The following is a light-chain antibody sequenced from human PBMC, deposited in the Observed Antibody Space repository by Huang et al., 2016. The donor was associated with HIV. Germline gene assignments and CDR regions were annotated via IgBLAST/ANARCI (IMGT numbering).Light chain of an antibody. V-gene: IGKV3-20*01. CDR1: QNITNNF. J-gene: IGKJ4*01. Sequence: DIVLTQSPGTLSLSPRESAALSCRASQNITNNFLAWYHQRSGQTPRLLIYGASNRAMGIPDRFSGSGSGTDFTLIISRLEPQDSAVYYCQQYLSSPLTFGGGTNVEIK. CDR2: GAS. CDR3: QQYLSSPLT.